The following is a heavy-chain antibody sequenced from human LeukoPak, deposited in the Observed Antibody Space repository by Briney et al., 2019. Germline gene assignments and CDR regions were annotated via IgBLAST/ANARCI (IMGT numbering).Heavy chain of an antibody. Sequence: GGSLRLSCAASGFTFSSYEMNWVRQAPGKGLEWVSYISSSGSTIYYADSVKGRFTISRDNSENSLYLQMDSLTAEDTAVYYCTRKGSQWDFLVDYWGQGTRVAVSP. D-gene: IGHD2/OR15-2a*01. CDR1: GFTFSSYE. CDR2: ISSSGSTI. V-gene: IGHV3-48*03. CDR3: TRKGSQWDFLVDY. J-gene: IGHJ4*02.